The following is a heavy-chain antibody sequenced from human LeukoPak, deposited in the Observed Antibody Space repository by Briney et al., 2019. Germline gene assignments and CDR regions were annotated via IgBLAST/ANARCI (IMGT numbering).Heavy chain of an antibody. CDR2: ISSSSSTI. Sequence: PGGSLRLSCAASGFTFSSYSMNWVRQAPGKGLEWVSYISSSSSTIYYADSVKGRFTLSRDNAKNSLYLQMNSLRAEDTAVYYCARGDCSSTSCYCDYWGQGTLVTVSS. CDR3: ARGDCSSTSCYCDY. CDR1: GFTFSSYS. D-gene: IGHD2-2*01. J-gene: IGHJ4*02. V-gene: IGHV3-48*04.